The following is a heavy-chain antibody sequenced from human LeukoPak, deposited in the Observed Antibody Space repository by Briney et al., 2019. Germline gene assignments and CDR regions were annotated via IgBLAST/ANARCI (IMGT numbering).Heavy chain of an antibody. CDR3: AKPWWELPSLDAFDI. D-gene: IGHD1-26*01. V-gene: IGHV3-30*04. CDR2: ISYDGSNK. CDR1: GFTFSSYA. Sequence: GGSLRLSCAASGFTFSSYAMHWVRQAPGEGLESVAVISYDGSNKYYADSVKGRFTISRDNSKNTLYLQMNSLRAEDTAVYYCAKPWWELPSLDAFDIWGQGTMVTVSS. J-gene: IGHJ3*02.